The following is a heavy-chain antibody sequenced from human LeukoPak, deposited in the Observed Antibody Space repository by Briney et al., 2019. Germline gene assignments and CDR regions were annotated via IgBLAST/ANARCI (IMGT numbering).Heavy chain of an antibody. J-gene: IGHJ5*02. CDR2: INPNSGGT. D-gene: IGHD3-10*01. CDR1: GYTFTGYY. CDR3: ARGLLLWFGELSNPYNWFDP. Sequence: ASVKVSCKASGYTFTGYYMHWVRQAPGQGLEWMGWINPNSGGTNYAQKFQGGVTMTRDTSISTAYMELSRLRSEDTAVYYCARGLLLWFGELSNPYNWFDPWGQGTLVTVSS. V-gene: IGHV1-2*02.